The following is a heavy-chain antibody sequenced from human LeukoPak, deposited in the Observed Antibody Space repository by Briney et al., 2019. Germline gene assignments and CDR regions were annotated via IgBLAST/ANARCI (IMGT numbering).Heavy chain of an antibody. J-gene: IGHJ4*02. CDR2: IQISGNT. D-gene: IGHD6-19*01. V-gene: IGHV4-4*07. CDR1: GGSISSYY. Sequence: PSETLSLTCAVSGGSISSYYCSWIRQPAGKGLEWIGRIQISGNTNYNPSLKSRATMSVDTSKNQFSLKLTSVTAADTAVYYCASGGVAGRWPLDYWGQGTLVTVSS. CDR3: ASGGVAGRWPLDY.